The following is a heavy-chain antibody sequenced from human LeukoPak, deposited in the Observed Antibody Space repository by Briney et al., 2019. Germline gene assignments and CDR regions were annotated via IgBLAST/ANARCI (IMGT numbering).Heavy chain of an antibody. J-gene: IGHJ4*02. Sequence: ASVKVSCKASGYTFTDYYLHWVRQAPGQGLEWMGWINPSSGGTNYAQKFQGRVTMTRDTSIGTAYMELRSLRSDDTAVYYCARAPVLLWFGELFDWGQGTLVTVSS. CDR3: ARAPVLLWFGELFD. V-gene: IGHV1-2*02. CDR1: GYTFTDYY. CDR2: INPSSGGT. D-gene: IGHD3-10*01.